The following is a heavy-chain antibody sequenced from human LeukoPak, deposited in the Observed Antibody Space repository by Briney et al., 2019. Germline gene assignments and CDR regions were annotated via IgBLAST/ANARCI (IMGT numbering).Heavy chain of an antibody. V-gene: IGHV3-23*01. J-gene: IGHJ4*02. CDR3: TKARSASSSSCYNY. Sequence: GGSLRLSCAASGFTFSNYSMSWVRPAPGKGLEWVSSISGSDTSTYYADSVKGRFTTSRDNSKNTLELQMNSLRAEDTAVYYCTKARSASSSSCYNYWGQGILVTVSS. CDR1: GFTFSNYS. CDR2: ISGSDTST. D-gene: IGHD2-2*02.